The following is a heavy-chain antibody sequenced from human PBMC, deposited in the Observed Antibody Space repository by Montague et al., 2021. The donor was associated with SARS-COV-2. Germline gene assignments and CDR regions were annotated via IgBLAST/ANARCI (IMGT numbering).Heavy chain of an antibody. CDR3: ARDPRYSLSWSFDY. V-gene: IGHV6-1*01. D-gene: IGHD6-13*01. Sequence: CPISGDTVSSNTAAWNWIRQSPSRGLEWLGRTYYRSKWYYDYAVSVKSRMTISPDTSRNQFSLQLSSVTPEDRAVCYCARDPRYSLSWSFDYWGQGTLVTVSS. CDR2: TYYRSKWYY. CDR1: GDTVSSNTAA. J-gene: IGHJ4*02.